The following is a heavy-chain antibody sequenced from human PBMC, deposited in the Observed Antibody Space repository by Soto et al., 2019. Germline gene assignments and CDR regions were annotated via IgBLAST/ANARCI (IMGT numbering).Heavy chain of an antibody. J-gene: IGHJ5*02. Sequence: SETLSLTCSVSGDYIHVGGYYWTWIRQRPGKGLEWMGYIYYTGKTYYNPSLESRLTMSVDRSKNQFSLRSTSVTAADTAVYFCGRDLTSNANCIDPWGQGTLVTVS. CDR1: GDYIHVGGYY. CDR3: GRDLTSNANCIDP. D-gene: IGHD2-2*01. CDR2: IYYTGKT. V-gene: IGHV4-30-4*01.